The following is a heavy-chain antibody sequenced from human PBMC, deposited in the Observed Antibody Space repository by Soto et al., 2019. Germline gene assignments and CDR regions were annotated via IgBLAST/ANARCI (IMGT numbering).Heavy chain of an antibody. J-gene: IGHJ4*02. Sequence: GGSLRLSCAASGFTFSSYAMSWVRQAPGKGLEWVSAISGSGGSTYYADSVKGRFTISRDNSKNTLYLQMNSLRAVDTAVYYCAKSGRPSKNYFDYWGQGTLVSVSS. D-gene: IGHD3-10*01. CDR2: ISGSGGST. CDR1: GFTFSSYA. CDR3: AKSGRPSKNYFDY. V-gene: IGHV3-23*01.